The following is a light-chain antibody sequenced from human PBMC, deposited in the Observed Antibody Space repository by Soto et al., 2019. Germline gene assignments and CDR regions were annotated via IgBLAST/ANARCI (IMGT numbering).Light chain of an antibody. Sequence: EIVLTQSPGTLSLSPGERVTLSCRARQSVSSSYLAWYQQKPGQAPRLRIYGASSRATGIPDRFSGSGSGTDFTLTISRLEPEDFAVYYCQQYGSSPVYTFGQGTKLEIK. J-gene: IGKJ2*01. CDR2: GAS. CDR3: QQYGSSPVYT. CDR1: QSVSSSY. V-gene: IGKV3-20*01.